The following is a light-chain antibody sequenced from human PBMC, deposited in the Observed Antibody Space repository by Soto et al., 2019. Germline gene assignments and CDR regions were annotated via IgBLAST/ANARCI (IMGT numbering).Light chain of an antibody. CDR3: CSYAGSSYV. CDR2: EGS. CDR1: SSDVGSYNL. V-gene: IGLV2-23*01. J-gene: IGLJ1*01. Sequence: QSVLTQPASVSGSPGQSITISCTGTSSDVGSYNLVSWYQQHPGKAPKLLIYEGSKRPSGVSNRFSGSKSGNTASLTISGLPADDEADYSCCSYAGSSYVFGNGPKVTVL.